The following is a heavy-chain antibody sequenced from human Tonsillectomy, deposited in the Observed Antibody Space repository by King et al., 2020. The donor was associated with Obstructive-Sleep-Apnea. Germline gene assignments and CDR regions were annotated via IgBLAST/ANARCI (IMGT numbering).Heavy chain of an antibody. V-gene: IGHV3-21*01. CDR2: IGGTTSYI. Sequence: VQLVESGGGLVKPGGSLRLSCAASGFIFSTYNMHWVRQAPGKGLEWVSSIGGTTSYIYYADSVKGRFTISRDNAKNSLYLEMNNLRAGDTAIYYCTGPRGNDCSDFGNWGPGTLVTVSS. CDR1: GFIFSTYN. J-gene: IGHJ4*02. CDR3: TGPRGNDCSDFGN. D-gene: IGHD4-11*01.